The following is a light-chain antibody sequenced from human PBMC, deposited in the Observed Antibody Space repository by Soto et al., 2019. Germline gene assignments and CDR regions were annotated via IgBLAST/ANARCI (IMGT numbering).Light chain of an antibody. CDR1: SSDVGGYNY. Sequence: QSALTQPPSASGSPGQSVAISCTGTSSDVGGYNYVSWYQQLPGKAPRLMIYEVSNRPSGVSNRFSGSKSGNTASLTVSGLQAEDEADYYCGSFSSSSTLYVFGTGTKVTVL. V-gene: IGLV2-14*01. CDR2: EVS. J-gene: IGLJ1*01. CDR3: GSFSSSSTLYV.